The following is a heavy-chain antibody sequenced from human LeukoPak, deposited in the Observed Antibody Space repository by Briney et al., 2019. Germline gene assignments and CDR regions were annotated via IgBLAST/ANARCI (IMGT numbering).Heavy chain of an antibody. CDR2: ISGSGGST. CDR1: GFTFSSCA. CDR3: AKGVRFLEWLSPFDY. J-gene: IGHJ4*02. V-gene: IGHV3-23*01. D-gene: IGHD3-3*01. Sequence: PGGSLRLSCAASGFTFSSCAMSWVRQAPWKGLEWVSAISGSGGSTYYADSVKGRFTISRDNSKNTLYLQMNSLRAEDTAVYYCAKGVRFLEWLSPFDYWGQGTLVTVSS.